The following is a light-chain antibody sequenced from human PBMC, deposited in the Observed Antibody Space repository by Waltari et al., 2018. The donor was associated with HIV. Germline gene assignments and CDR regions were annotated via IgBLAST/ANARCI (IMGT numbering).Light chain of an antibody. CDR2: EVS. CDR3: MSYISSATPE. J-gene: IGLJ3*02. Sequence: QSALTQPASVSGSPGQSITISCTGTISDLDHFKSVSWYQHHPGKAPKVIIYEVSNRPSGVSYRFSGSKSGHTASLTISGLQAEDEADYFCMSYISSATPEFGGGTKLTVL. V-gene: IGLV2-14*01. CDR1: ISDLDHFKS.